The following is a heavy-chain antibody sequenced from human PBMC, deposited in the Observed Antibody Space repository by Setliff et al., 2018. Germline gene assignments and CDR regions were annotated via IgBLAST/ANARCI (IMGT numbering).Heavy chain of an antibody. D-gene: IGHD1-26*01. V-gene: IGHV4-39*01. CDR3: AKITGMVGATPYYFDY. J-gene: IGHJ4*02. Sequence: SETLSLTCTVSGGSISSSGYYWSWIRLPPGKGLEWIGNIYYSGRTYYNPSLKSRVTISVDTSKNQFSLKLTSVTAADTAVYYCAKITGMVGATPYYFDYWGQGTLVTVSS. CDR2: IYYSGRT. CDR1: GGSISSSGYY.